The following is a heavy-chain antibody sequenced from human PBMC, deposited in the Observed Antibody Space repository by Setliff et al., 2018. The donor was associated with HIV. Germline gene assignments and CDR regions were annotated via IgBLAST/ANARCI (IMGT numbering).Heavy chain of an antibody. CDR1: GDSISSGGYY. CDR2: VYYSGNT. D-gene: IGHD3-9*01. Sequence: PSETLSLTCTVSGDSISSGGYYWSWIRQHPGKGLEWVGFVYYSGNTYYNPSLKSRIIISVDTSKNQFSLRLSSVTAADTAVYYCARGYYDTLTGYSQDYWGQGTLVTVSS. J-gene: IGHJ4*02. V-gene: IGHV4-31*03. CDR3: ARGYYDTLTGYSQDY.